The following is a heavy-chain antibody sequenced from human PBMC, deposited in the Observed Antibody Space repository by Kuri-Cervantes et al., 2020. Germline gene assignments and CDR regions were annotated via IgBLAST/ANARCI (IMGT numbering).Heavy chain of an antibody. J-gene: IGHJ4*02. Sequence: GESLKISCAASGFTFSSYWMSWVRQAPGKGLEWVANIKQGGSEKYYVDSVKGRFTISRDNAKNSLYLQMNSLRAEDTAVYYCARDFSNIAVAGTFGELDYWGQGTLVTVSS. CDR1: GFTFSSYW. V-gene: IGHV3-7*01. CDR3: ARDFSNIAVAGTFGELDY. CDR2: IKQGGSEK. D-gene: IGHD6-19*01.